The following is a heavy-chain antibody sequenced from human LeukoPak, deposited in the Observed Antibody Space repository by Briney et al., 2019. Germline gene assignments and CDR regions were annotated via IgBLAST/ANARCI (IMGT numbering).Heavy chain of an antibody. Sequence: SETLSLTCSVSGGSINSYYWSWIRQPPGKGLEWIGYIYYSGSTNYNPSLKSRVTISVDTSKNQFSLKLSSVTAADTAVYYCARGFPSVADTADYWGQGTLVTVSS. CDR3: ARGFPSVADTADY. V-gene: IGHV4-59*01. D-gene: IGHD6-19*01. CDR1: GGSINSYY. CDR2: IYYSGST. J-gene: IGHJ4*02.